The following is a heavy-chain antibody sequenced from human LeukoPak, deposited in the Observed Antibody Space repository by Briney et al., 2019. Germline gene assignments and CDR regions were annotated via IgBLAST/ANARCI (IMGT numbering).Heavy chain of an antibody. J-gene: IGHJ5*02. CDR3: ARGISAYGRALES. CDR2: FYTDGRT. D-gene: IGHD2-21*01. V-gene: IGHV3-53*01. Sequence: GGTLRLSCAASGFNVTSNYMNWVRQASGEGLAWVSAFYTDGRTVYADSVKGRFTISRDNSKNTLYLQMNSLRVDDTAVYYCARGISAYGRALESWGQGALVTVSS. CDR1: GFNVTSNY.